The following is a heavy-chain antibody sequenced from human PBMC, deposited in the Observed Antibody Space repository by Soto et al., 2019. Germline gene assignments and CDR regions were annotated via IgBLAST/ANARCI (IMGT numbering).Heavy chain of an antibody. CDR3: ATPRSYYSDSSGDDGIDAFDI. CDR2: IIPILGIA. J-gene: IGHJ3*02. V-gene: IGHV1-69*02. D-gene: IGHD3-22*01. CDR1: GGTFSSYT. Sequence: SVKLSCKASGGTFSSYTISWVRQAPGQGLEWMGRIIPILGIANYAQKFQGRVTITADKSTSTAYMELSSLRSEDTAVYYCATPRSYYSDSSGDDGIDAFDIWGQGTMVTVSS.